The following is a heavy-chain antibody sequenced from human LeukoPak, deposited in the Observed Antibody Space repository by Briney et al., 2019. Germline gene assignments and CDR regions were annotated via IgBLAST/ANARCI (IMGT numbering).Heavy chain of an antibody. CDR3: ARGQAYSGSFSFHFDS. Sequence: GGSLRLSCAASGFSFSDYSMNWVRQAPGKGLEWVSVIYNGGNTNYAGSVKGRFTISRDRSKNTVYLQMNSLRVEDTAVYYCARGQAYSGSFSFHFDSWGQGTLVTVSS. V-gene: IGHV3-66*01. J-gene: IGHJ4*02. CDR2: IYNGGNT. CDR1: GFSFSDYS. D-gene: IGHD1-26*01.